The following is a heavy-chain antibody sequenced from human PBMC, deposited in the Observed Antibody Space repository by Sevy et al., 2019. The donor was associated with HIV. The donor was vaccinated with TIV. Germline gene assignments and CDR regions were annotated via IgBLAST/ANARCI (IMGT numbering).Heavy chain of an antibody. CDR1: GGSISSYY. D-gene: IGHD6-13*01. J-gene: IGHJ5*02. Sequence: SETLSLTCTVSGGSISSYYWNWIRRPPGKGLEWIGYDYYSGSTIYNPSLQSRVTMSIDTSKNQFSLKVRSVTAADTAMYFCSTRSGDRDLVSWFDPWGQGTLVTVSS. V-gene: IGHV4-59*08. CDR3: STRSGDRDLVSWFDP. CDR2: DYYSGST.